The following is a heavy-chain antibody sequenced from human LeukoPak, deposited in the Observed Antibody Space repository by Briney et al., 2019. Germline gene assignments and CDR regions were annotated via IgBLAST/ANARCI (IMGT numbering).Heavy chain of an antibody. Sequence: GSLRLSCAASGFTFISYSRNSVRQAPGKGLEWVSSINSSSSYIYYAGSVKGRFTISRDNAKNSLYMQMNSLRAEDTAVYYCARGSGVTTIYYYMDVWGKGTTVTVSS. CDR2: INSSSSYI. V-gene: IGHV3-21*01. CDR1: GFTFISYS. D-gene: IGHD4-17*01. CDR3: ARGSGVTTIYYYMDV. J-gene: IGHJ6*03.